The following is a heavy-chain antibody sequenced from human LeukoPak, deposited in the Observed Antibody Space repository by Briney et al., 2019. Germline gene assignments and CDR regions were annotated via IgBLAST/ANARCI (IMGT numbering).Heavy chain of an antibody. CDR3: AREGEYSNRLDP. Sequence: PSETLSLTCTVSGGSISSGSYYWSWVRQPAGKGLEWIGRFYTSGSTDYNPSLKSRVTISVDTSKNQFSLKLSSVTAADTAVYYCAREGEYSNRLDPWGQGTLVTISS. CDR2: FYTSGST. J-gene: IGHJ5*02. D-gene: IGHD4-11*01. CDR1: GGSISSGSYY. V-gene: IGHV4-61*02.